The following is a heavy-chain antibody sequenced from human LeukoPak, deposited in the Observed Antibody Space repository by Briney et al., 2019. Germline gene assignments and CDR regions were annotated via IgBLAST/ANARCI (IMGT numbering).Heavy chain of an antibody. CDR1: AGSISSSNW. CDR3: ARRDDSSGDHKIFDH. CDR2: IYHSGST. V-gene: IGHV4-4*02. Sequence: SETLSLTCAVSAGSISSSNWWSWIRQPPGKGLEWIGEIYHSGSTTYNPSLESRVTISVDTTKNQFSLKLSSVTAAHTAAYFCARRDDSSGDHKIFDHWGPGPLVTVSS. J-gene: IGHJ4*02. D-gene: IGHD3-22*01.